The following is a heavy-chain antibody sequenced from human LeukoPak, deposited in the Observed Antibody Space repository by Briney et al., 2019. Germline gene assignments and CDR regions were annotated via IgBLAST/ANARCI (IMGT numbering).Heavy chain of an antibody. CDR1: GGSFSGYY. V-gene: IGHV4-34*01. D-gene: IGHD6-19*01. CDR2: INHSGST. CDR3: ARETAVVRVAFDI. Sequence: SETLSLTCAVYGGSFSGYYWSWIRQPPGKGLEWIGEINHSGSTNYNPSLKSRVTISVDTSKNQFSLKLSSVTAADTAVYYCARETAVVRVAFDIWGQGTMVTVSS. J-gene: IGHJ3*02.